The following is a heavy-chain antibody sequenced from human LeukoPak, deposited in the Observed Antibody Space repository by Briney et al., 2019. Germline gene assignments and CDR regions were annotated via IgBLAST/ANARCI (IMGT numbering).Heavy chain of an antibody. V-gene: IGHV3-21*01. CDR3: ARENHGSFDY. D-gene: IGHD1-14*01. CDR2: ISSSSTYI. CDR1: GSSFSTYY. J-gene: IGHJ4*02. Sequence: RSGGSLRLSCAASGSSFSTYYVNWVRQAPGKGLEWVSCISSSSTYIYYADSVRGRFAISRDNAKNSLYLQMNSLRAEDTAVYYCARENHGSFDYWGQGSLVTVSS.